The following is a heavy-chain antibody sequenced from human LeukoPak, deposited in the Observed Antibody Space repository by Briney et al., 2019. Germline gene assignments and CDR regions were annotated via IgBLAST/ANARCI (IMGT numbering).Heavy chain of an antibody. Sequence: GGSLRLSCSASGFTFSSYAMHWVRQTPGKGLEYVSAISSNGGSTYYADSARGRFTISRDNSKNTVSLQMNSLRAEDTAVYYCAGRLRSDPYYFDFWGQGALVTVSS. CDR2: ISSNGGST. CDR1: GFTFSSYA. CDR3: AGRLRSDPYYFDF. V-gene: IGHV3-64D*06. J-gene: IGHJ4*02. D-gene: IGHD4-17*01.